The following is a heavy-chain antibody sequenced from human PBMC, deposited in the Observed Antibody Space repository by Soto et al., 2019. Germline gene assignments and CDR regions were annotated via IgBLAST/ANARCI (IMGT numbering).Heavy chain of an antibody. CDR1: GGSISSYY. J-gene: IGHJ4*02. D-gene: IGHD3-10*01. CDR3: ATSLHPFEEYYFDY. CDR2: IYYSGST. V-gene: IGHV4-59*01. Sequence: SETLSLTCTVSGGSISSYYWSWIRQPPGKGLEWIGYIYYSGSTNYNPSLKSRVTISVDTSKNQFSLKLSSVTAADTAVYYCATSLHPFEEYYFDYWGQGTLVTVSS.